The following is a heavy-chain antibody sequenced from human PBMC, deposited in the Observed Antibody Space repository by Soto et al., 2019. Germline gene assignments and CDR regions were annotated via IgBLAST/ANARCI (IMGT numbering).Heavy chain of an antibody. Sequence: EVHLVESGGGLAQPGRSLRLSCAASGFTFDDYAMYWVRQSPGKGLEWVSVISWNGGRTAYADSVKGRFTISRDNAYNSLYLQMNSLRAEDTALYYCASWGGAGSYDYYYGMDVWGQGTTVTVSS. CDR2: ISWNGGRT. V-gene: IGHV3-9*01. CDR1: GFTFDDYA. J-gene: IGHJ6*02. D-gene: IGHD3-10*01. CDR3: ASWGGAGSYDYYYGMDV.